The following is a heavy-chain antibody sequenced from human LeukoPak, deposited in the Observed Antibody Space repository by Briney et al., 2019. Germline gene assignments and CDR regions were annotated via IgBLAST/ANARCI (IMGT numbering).Heavy chain of an antibody. D-gene: IGHD6-19*01. CDR2: IYYLAST. CDR1: GGSISTYY. J-gene: IGHJ4*02. Sequence: SETLSLTCTVSGGSISTYYWSWIRQPPGKGLEWIGYIYYLASTNYNPSLKSRVTISVDTSKNQFSLKLNSVTAADTAVYYCAAESERWLVRSWGQGTLVTVSS. V-gene: IGHV4-59*03. CDR3: AAESERWLVRS.